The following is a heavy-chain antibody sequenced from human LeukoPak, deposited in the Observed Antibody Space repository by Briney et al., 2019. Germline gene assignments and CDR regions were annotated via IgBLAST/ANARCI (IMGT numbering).Heavy chain of an antibody. V-gene: IGHV4-4*07. D-gene: IGHD6-19*01. CDR3: AATVAGSKHFDY. CDR2: ILTSGST. J-gene: IGHJ4*02. Sequence: PSETLSRTCTVSGGSISSYYWSWIRQPAGKGLEWIGRILTSGSTNYNPSHKSRVTMSVDTSKNQFSLKLSSVTAADMAVYYCAATVAGSKHFDYWGQGSLVTVSS. CDR1: GGSISSYY.